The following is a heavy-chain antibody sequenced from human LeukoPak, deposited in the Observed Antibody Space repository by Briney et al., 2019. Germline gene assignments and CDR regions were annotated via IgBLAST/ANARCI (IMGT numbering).Heavy chain of an antibody. V-gene: IGHV3-23*01. CDR1: GFTFDSYA. CDR3: AKWPEGAMDYFDY. Sequence: GGSLRLSCAASGFTFDSYAMSWVRQAPGKGLEWVSAISSTGAGTYYADSVKGRFTISRDNSKNTLYLEMSSLRVEDTAIYYCAKWPEGAMDYFDYWGQGTLVTVSS. CDR2: ISSTGAGT. J-gene: IGHJ4*02. D-gene: IGHD3-16*01.